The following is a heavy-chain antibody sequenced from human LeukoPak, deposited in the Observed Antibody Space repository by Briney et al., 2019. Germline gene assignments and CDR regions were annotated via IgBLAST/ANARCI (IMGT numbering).Heavy chain of an antibody. CDR1: GVSISSSSCE. D-gene: IGHD5-24*01. V-gene: IGHV4-61*02. CDR3: AREGGGYNLFDY. J-gene: IGHJ4*02. CDR2: IYTSDST. Sequence: PSQTLSLTCTVAGVSISSSSCEWHWIGQPAERGLEWIGRIYTSDSTNYNPSLKSRVPISVAASKNQFSLKLSSVTAADTAVYYCAREGGGYNLFDYWGQGTLVTVSS.